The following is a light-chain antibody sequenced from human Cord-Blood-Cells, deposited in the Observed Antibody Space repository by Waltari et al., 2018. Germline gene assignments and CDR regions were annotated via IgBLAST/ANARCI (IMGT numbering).Light chain of an antibody. Sequence: DIQMTQSPSTLSASVGDRVTITCRASQSISSWLAWYQQKPGKAPKLLIYDASSLESGVPSRFSGSGSGTECTLTIISLQPDDFATYYCHQYNSYWTFCQGTKVEIK. CDR3: HQYNSYWT. V-gene: IGKV1-5*01. CDR2: DAS. J-gene: IGKJ1*01. CDR1: QSISSW.